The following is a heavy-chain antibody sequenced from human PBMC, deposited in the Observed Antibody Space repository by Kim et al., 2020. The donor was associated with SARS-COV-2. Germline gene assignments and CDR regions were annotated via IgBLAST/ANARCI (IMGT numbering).Heavy chain of an antibody. CDR1: GFTFSIYS. CDR3: ASVGLSGYTVDY. Sequence: GGSLRLSCAASGFTFSIYSIDWVRRAPGKGLEWIIYISSTSRNIYYADSVKGRFTVSRDNAENSVYLQMDSLTDEGAAIYYCASVGLSGYTVDYWGRGTPLSVSS. V-gene: IGHV3-48*02. J-gene: IGHJ4*02. D-gene: IGHD5-12*01. CDR2: ISSTSRNI.